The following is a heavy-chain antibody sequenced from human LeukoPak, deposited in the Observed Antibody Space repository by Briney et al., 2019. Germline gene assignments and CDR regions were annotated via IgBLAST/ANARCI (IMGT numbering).Heavy chain of an antibody. J-gene: IGHJ4*02. V-gene: IGHV3-21*01. CDR3: ARETTGDY. CDR1: GFTFSSYS. D-gene: IGHD1-14*01. Sequence: PGGSLRLSCAASGFTFSSYSINWVRQAPGKGLEWVSSISSGGTFMYYADSVKGRFTISRGNAKKSVFLQMNSLRAEDSAVYYCARETTGDYWGQGMLVTVSS. CDR2: ISSGGTFM.